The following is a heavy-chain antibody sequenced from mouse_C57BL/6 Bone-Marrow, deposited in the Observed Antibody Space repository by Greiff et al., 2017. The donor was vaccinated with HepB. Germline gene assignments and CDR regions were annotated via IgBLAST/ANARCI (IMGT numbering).Heavy chain of an antibody. CDR2: INYDGSST. CDR1: GFTFSDYY. J-gene: IGHJ1*03. D-gene: IGHD1-1*01. Sequence: DVHLVESEGGLVQPGSSMKLSCTASGFTFSDYYMAWVRQVPEKGLEWVANINYDGSSTYYLDSLKSRFIISRDNAKNIRYLQMSSLKSEDTATYYCARDGYYGSSYWYFDVWGTGTTVTVSS. V-gene: IGHV5-16*01. CDR3: ARDGYYGSSYWYFDV.